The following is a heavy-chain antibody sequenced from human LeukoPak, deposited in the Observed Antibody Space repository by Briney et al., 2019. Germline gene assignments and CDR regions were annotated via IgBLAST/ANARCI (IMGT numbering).Heavy chain of an antibody. CDR2: ISYDGSNK. CDR3: ARVYYGGFHGYYYYMDV. J-gene: IGHJ6*03. D-gene: IGHD4-17*01. V-gene: IGHV3-30-3*01. Sequence: GRSLRLSCAASGFTFSSYAMHWVRQAPGKGLEWVAVISYDGSNKYYADSVKGRFTISRDNSKNTLYLQMNSLRAEDTAVYYCARVYYGGFHGYYYYMDVWGKGTTVTVSS. CDR1: GFTFSSYA.